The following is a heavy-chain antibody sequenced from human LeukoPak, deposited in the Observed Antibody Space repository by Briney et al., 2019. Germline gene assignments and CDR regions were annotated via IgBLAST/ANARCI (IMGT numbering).Heavy chain of an antibody. J-gene: IGHJ4*02. V-gene: IGHV4-59*12. CDR2: IYYSGST. D-gene: IGHD3-22*01. CDR3: AKELQDSSGYYAAGGDY. Sequence: SETLSLTCTVSGGSISIYYWSWIRQPPGKGLEWIGYIYYSGSTNYNPSLKSRVTISVDTSKNQFSLKLSSVTAADTAVYYCAKELQDSSGYYAAGGDYWGQGTLVTVSS. CDR1: GGSISIYY.